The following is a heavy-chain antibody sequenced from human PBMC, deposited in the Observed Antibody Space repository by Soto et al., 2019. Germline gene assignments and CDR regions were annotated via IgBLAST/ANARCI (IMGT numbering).Heavy chain of an antibody. Sequence: GGSLRLSCAASGFTFSSYAMSWVRQAPGKGLEWVSAIIGSGVSTYYADSVKGRFTISRDNSKNTLYLQMNSLRAEDTAVYYFAKDLYGKMSTRAPDYCGQGALVTVSS. CDR2: IIGSGVST. V-gene: IGHV3-23*01. CDR1: GFTFSSYA. CDR3: AKDLYGKMSTRAPDY. D-gene: IGHD2-2*01. J-gene: IGHJ4*02.